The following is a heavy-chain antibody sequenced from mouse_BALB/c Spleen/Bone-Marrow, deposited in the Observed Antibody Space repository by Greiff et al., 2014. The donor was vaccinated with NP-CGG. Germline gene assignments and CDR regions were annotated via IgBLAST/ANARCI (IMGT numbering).Heavy chain of an antibody. CDR2: ILPGSGST. Sequence: QVQLKESGAELMKPGASVKISCKATGYTFSSYWIERVKQRPGHGLEWIGEILPGSGSTNYNEKFKGKATFTADTSSNTAYMQLSSLTSEDSAVYYCASFYGRFAYWGQGTLVTVAA. CDR3: ASFYGRFAY. V-gene: IGHV1-9*01. D-gene: IGHD1-1*02. CDR1: GYTFSSYW. J-gene: IGHJ3*01.